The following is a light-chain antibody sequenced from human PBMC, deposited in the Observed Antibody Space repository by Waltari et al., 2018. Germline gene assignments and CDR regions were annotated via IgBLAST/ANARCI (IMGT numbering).Light chain of an antibody. CDR1: SGHTSYA. CDR3: QTGGFGIWV. Sequence: QLMLTQSPSASASLGASVRLTCTLSSGHTSYAVAWHKQQPEKGPRYLMKVNRDGSHIQGDGFPERFSGAGSGAARYRTIASLQSEDESDYYCQTGGFGIWVFGGGTKLTVL. V-gene: IGLV4-69*01. CDR2: VNRDGSH. J-gene: IGLJ3*02.